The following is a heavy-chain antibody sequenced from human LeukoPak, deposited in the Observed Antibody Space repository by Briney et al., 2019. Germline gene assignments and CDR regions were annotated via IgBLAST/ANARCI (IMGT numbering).Heavy chain of an antibody. CDR2: VDPEDGET. J-gene: IGHJ6*03. CDR1: GYTFTDYY. Sequence: ASVKISCKVSGYTFTDYYMHWVQQAPGKGLEWMGLVDPEDGETIYAEKFQGRVTITADTATDTAYMELNSLRSEDTAVYYCATDYAFGLRFLEWPYYMDVWGKGTTVTVSS. V-gene: IGHV1-69-2*01. CDR3: ATDYAFGLRFLEWPYYMDV. D-gene: IGHD3-3*01.